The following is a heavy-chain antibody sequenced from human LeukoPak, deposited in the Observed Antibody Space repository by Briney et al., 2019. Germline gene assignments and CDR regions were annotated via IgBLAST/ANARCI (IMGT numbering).Heavy chain of an antibody. CDR1: GFTFDDYG. CDR3: ARDAGYSSGRYDAFDI. Sequence: PGGSQRLSCVASGFTFDDYGMSWVRQAPGQGLEWVSGINWSGGSTGYADSVKGRFTISRDNAKNSLYLQMNTLRAEDTALYYCARDAGYSSGRYDAFDIWGQGTLVTVSS. D-gene: IGHD6-19*01. V-gene: IGHV3-20*04. J-gene: IGHJ3*02. CDR2: INWSGGST.